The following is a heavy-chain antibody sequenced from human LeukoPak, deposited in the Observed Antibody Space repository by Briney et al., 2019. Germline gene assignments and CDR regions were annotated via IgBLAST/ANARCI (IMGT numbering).Heavy chain of an antibody. J-gene: IGHJ4*02. CDR2: ISWNSGSI. CDR1: GFTFDDYA. V-gene: IGHV3-9*01. Sequence: PGGSLRLSCAASGFTFDDYAMHWVRQAPGKGLEWVSGISWNSGSIGYADSVKGRFAISRDNAKNSLYLQMNSLRAEDTALYYCEKEHSPPPQYYYDSSGHFDYWGQGTLVTVSS. CDR3: EKEHSPPPQYYYDSSGHFDY. D-gene: IGHD3-22*01.